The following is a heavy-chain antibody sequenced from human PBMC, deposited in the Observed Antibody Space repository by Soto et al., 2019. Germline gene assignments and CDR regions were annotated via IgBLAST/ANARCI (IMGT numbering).Heavy chain of an antibody. Sequence: SETLSLTCAVSGGSLSSGGYSWSWIRQPPGKGLEWIGYVYHSGSTYYNPSLKSRVTISVDRSKNQFSLKLSSVTAADTAVYYCARALYCSGGSCYSGGRWFDPWGQGTLVTVSS. D-gene: IGHD2-15*01. J-gene: IGHJ5*02. V-gene: IGHV4-30-2*01. CDR1: GGSLSSGGYS. CDR2: VYHSGST. CDR3: ARALYCSGGSCYSGGRWFDP.